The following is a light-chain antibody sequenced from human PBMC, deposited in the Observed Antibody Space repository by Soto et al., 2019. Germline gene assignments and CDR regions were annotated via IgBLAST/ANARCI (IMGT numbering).Light chain of an antibody. CDR3: QQYGRSPLT. Sequence: EIVLTQSPGTLSLSPGERGILSCRASQSVSNNYLAWYQQKPGQAPRLLIYGAYTRVTGIPDRFSGSGSGTDFTLTISRLEPEDFAVYYCQQYGRSPLTFGPGTTVDIK. CDR1: QSVSNNY. CDR2: GAY. V-gene: IGKV3-20*01. J-gene: IGKJ3*01.